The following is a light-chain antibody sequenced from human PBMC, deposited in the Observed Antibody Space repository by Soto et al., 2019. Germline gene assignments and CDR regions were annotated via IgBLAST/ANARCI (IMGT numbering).Light chain of an antibody. CDR2: GNS. CDR3: QSYDSSLSVVV. Sequence: QLVLTQPPSVSGAPGQRVTISCTGSSSNIGAGYDVHWYQQVPGTAPKLLIYGNSNRPSGVPDRFSGSKSGTSASLAITGLQAEDEADYSCQSYDSSLSVVVFGGGTKLTVL. V-gene: IGLV1-40*01. CDR1: SSNIGAGYD. J-gene: IGLJ3*02.